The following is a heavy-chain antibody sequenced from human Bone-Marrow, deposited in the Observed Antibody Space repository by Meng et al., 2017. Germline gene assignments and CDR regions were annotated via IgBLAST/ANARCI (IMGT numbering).Heavy chain of an antibody. CDR1: GFTVSSNE. CDR3: ARDRRLELLWFGGDAFDI. J-gene: IGHJ3*02. Sequence: GESLKISCAASGFTVSSNEMSWVRQAPGKGLEWVSSISGDSTYYADSGKGRFAISRDNSKNTLLLQMNSLRAEDTAVYYCARDRRLELLWFGGDAFDIWGQGTMVTVSS. D-gene: IGHD3-10*01. CDR2: ISGDST. V-gene: IGHV3-38-3*01.